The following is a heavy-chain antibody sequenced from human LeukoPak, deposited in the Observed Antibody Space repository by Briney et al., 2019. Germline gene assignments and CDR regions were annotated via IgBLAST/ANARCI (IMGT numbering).Heavy chain of an antibody. D-gene: IGHD5-18*01. CDR2: INSDGSST. Sequence: GGSLRLSCAASGFTFSSYWMHWVRQAPGKGLVWVSRINSDGSSTSYADSVKGRFTISRDNAKNTLYLQMNSLRAEDTAVYYCARGGGYSYGPLDYWGQGTLVTVSS. J-gene: IGHJ4*02. CDR3: ARGGGYSYGPLDY. V-gene: IGHV3-74*01. CDR1: GFTFSSYW.